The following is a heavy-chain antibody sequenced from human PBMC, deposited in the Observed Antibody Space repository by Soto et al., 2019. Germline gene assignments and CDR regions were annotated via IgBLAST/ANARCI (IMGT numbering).Heavy chain of an antibody. CDR3: ARDRLIDDYGGNTCMDV. V-gene: IGHV4-61*01. CDR2: IYYSGST. J-gene: IGHJ6*02. CDR1: GGSVSSGSYY. D-gene: IGHD4-17*01. Sequence: SETLSLTCTVSGGSVSSGSYYWSWIRQPPGKGLEWIGYIYYSGSTNYNPSLKSRVTISVDTSKNQFSLKLSSVTAADTAVYYCARDRLIDDYGGNTCMDVWGQGTTVTVSS.